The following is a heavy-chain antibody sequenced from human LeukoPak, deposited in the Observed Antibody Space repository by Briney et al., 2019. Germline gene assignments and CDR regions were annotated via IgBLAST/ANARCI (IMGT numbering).Heavy chain of an antibody. V-gene: IGHV3-15*01. J-gene: IGHJ6*02. CDR3: TTDQAYSYESSGYPYYHYYYVMDV. CDR2: IKTKADGGTT. CDR1: GFTFNNVW. D-gene: IGHD3-22*01. Sequence: GGSLRLSCAASGFTFNNVWMSWVRQAPGQGLEWVGRIKTKADGGTTDYAAPVKGRFTISRDDSKTTLYLQMTSLRTEDTAVYFCTTDQAYSYESSGYPYYHYYYVMDVWGQGTTVTVSS.